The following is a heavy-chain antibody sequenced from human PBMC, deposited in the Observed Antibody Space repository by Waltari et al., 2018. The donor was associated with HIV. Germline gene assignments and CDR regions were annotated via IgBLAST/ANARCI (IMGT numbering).Heavy chain of an antibody. Sequence: QLQLQESGPGLVKPSETLSLTCTVSGGSISSSSYYWGWIRQPPGKGLEWIVSIYYSGSTYDTPSLKSLVTIAVDTSKNQFSLKLSSVPAADTAVYYCARDTIFGVVIIPGNWFDPWGQGTLVTVSS. V-gene: IGHV4-39*07. D-gene: IGHD3-3*01. CDR1: GGSISSSSYY. CDR3: ARDTIFGVVIIPGNWFDP. CDR2: IYYSGST. J-gene: IGHJ5*02.